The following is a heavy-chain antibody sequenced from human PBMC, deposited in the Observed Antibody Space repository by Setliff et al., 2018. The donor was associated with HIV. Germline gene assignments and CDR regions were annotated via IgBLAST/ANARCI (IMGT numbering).Heavy chain of an antibody. D-gene: IGHD6-13*01. CDR3: ARVSCSSWYSIPRYYYYSMDV. CDR2: IQHTGRT. Sequence: PSETLSLTCAVYGGSFSGYCWTWIRQPPGKGLEWIEEIQHTGRTNYNPSLSSRVTTSVDTSKNQFSLKLTSVTAADTAVYYCARVSCSSWYSIPRYYYYSMDVWGNGTTVTVSS. J-gene: IGHJ6*03. V-gene: IGHV4-34*01. CDR1: GGSFSGYC.